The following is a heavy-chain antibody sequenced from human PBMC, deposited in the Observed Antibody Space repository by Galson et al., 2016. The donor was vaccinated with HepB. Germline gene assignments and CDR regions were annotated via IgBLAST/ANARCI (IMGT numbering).Heavy chain of an antibody. V-gene: IGHV3-23*01. CDR1: GFTFSNYA. D-gene: IGHD3-16*01. CDR2: TSGSGGST. CDR3: VKQARWVGGVRLLKDYFDY. Sequence: SLRLSCAASGFTFSNYAMSWVRQAPGKGLEWVSATSGSGGSTYYADSVKGRFTISSDNSKNTLYLQRNSLRAEDKDGYYCVKQARWVGGVRLLKDYFDYWGQGPLLTFSS. J-gene: IGHJ4*02.